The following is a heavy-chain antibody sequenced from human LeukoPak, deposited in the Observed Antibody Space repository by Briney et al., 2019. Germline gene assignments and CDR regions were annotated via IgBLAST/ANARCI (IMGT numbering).Heavy chain of an antibody. CDR1: GFTFSNAW. J-gene: IGHJ6*04. D-gene: IGHD3-10*01. V-gene: IGHV3-15*01. CDR3: TTEDGSGIYYGMDV. CDR2: IKSKTDGGTT. Sequence: PGGSLRLSCAASGFTFSNAWMCWVRQAPGKGLEWVGRIKSKTDGGTTDYAAPVKGRFTISRDDSKNTLYLQMNSLKTEDTAVYYCTTEDGSGIYYGMDVWGKGTTVTVSS.